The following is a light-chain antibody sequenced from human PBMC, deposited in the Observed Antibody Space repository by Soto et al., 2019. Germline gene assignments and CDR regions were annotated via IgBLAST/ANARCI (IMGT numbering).Light chain of an antibody. CDR1: QSVSSY. CDR3: QQRSNWPPMYT. Sequence: EIVLTQSPATLSLSPGERATLSCRASQSVSSYLAWYQQKPGQAPRLLIYDASNRATGIPARFSGSGSGTDITLTISSLDPEDFAVYYCQQRSNWPPMYTFGQGTKLEIK. CDR2: DAS. J-gene: IGKJ2*01. V-gene: IGKV3-11*01.